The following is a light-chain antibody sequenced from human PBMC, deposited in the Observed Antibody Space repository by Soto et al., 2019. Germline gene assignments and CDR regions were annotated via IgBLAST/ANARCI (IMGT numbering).Light chain of an antibody. CDR1: SSDVGGYNS. CDR2: EVN. J-gene: IGLJ1*01. CDR3: SSYTTTNTYV. V-gene: IGLV2-14*01. Sequence: QSVLTQPASVSGSPGQSITISCTGTSSDVGGYNSFSWYQQEPGKAPKLLIYEVNNRFSGVSNRFSGSKSGNTASLTISGLLTEDEADYYCSSYTTTNTYVFGTGTKVTVL.